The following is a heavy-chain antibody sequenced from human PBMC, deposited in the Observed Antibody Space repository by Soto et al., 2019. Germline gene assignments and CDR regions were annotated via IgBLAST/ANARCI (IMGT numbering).Heavy chain of an antibody. CDR3: AREVQVHTPAFVY. Sequence: QVQLVQSGAEMKKPGSSVKVSCQSSGGTFNTYAMNWVRQAPGQGPEWMGDISPMFGAANYAPKFQGRVTITADESTGTSYMQVRSLTSEDTALYFCAREVQVHTPAFVYWGQGTLVTVS. CDR1: GGTFNTYA. J-gene: IGHJ4*02. V-gene: IGHV1-69*19. CDR2: ISPMFGAA. D-gene: IGHD3-10*01.